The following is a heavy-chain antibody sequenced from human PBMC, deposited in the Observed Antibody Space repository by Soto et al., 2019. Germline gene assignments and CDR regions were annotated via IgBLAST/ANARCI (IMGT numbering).Heavy chain of an antibody. V-gene: IGHV3-73*01. J-gene: IGHJ4*02. Sequence: EVQLVESGGGLVQPGASLKLSCAVSGFTFSGSAMHWVRQASGKGLEWVGRIRSKANNYATAYAASVKGRFTISRDDSKNTAYLQMNSLKSEDTAVYYCTRGYGGYVRDYWGQGTLVTVSS. CDR1: GFTFSGSA. CDR2: IRSKANNYAT. D-gene: IGHD4-17*01. CDR3: TRGYGGYVRDY.